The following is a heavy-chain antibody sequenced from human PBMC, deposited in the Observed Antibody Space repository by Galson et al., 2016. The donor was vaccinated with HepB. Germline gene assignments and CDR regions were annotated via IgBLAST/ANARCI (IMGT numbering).Heavy chain of an antibody. CDR2: IKTNSEGAAT. J-gene: IGHJ4*02. CDR3: TTGYCGYRYPCPFDY. Sequence: SLRLSCAASGFTFNKAWMSWVRQAPGRGLEWVGNIKTNSEGAATDFAATVRGRFTISRDDSSNTVFLEMNSLKIEDTAVYYCTTGYCGYRYPCPFDYWGLGILVTASS. CDR1: GFTFNKAW. V-gene: IGHV3-15*01. D-gene: IGHD2-21*01.